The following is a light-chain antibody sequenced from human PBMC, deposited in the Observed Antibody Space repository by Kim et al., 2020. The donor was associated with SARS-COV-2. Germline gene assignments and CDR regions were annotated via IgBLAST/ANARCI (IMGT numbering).Light chain of an antibody. CDR3: GTWDSALRVAV. J-gene: IGLJ3*02. V-gene: IGLV1-51*01. Sequence: KVTICCAGSGSDIGANSVSWFQQLPATAPKLLIYDGDRRPSGISDRFSGSKSDTSATLDITGLETGDEAAYYCGTWDSALRVAVFGGGTKLTVL. CDR2: DGD. CDR1: GSDIGANS.